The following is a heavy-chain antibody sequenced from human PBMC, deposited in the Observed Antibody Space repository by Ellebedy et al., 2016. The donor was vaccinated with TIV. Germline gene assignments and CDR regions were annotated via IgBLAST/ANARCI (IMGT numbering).Heavy chain of an antibody. CDR1: GGSMTSHY. CDR3: ARHYGNYGSGSKGMDV. CDR2: VYYNGNT. Sequence: MPSETLSLTCTVSGGSMTSHYCSWIRQPPGKGLEWIGYVYYNGNTNYNPSLKSRLTLAIDTSKNQFSLKLNSVTAADTAVYYCARHYGNYGSGSKGMDVWGQGTTVTVSS. V-gene: IGHV4-59*08. J-gene: IGHJ6*01. D-gene: IGHD3-10*01.